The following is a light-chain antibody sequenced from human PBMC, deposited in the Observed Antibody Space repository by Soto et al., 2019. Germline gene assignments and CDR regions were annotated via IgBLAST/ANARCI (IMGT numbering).Light chain of an antibody. CDR1: QSIISY. J-gene: IGKJ5*01. Sequence: DIQMTQSPSSLSASVGDRVTITCRASQSIISYLSWYQVTPGKAPKLLIYAASSLQSGVPSRFSGSGSGTDFTLTISSLQPEDFATYYCQQSYSTLITFGQGTRLEIK. V-gene: IGKV1-39*01. CDR3: QQSYSTLIT. CDR2: AAS.